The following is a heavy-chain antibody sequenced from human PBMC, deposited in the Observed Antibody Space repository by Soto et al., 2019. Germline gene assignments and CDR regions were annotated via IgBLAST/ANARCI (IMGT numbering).Heavy chain of an antibody. J-gene: IGHJ3*02. CDR3: ARGRTPDAFDI. V-gene: IGHV3-48*02. Sequence: VQLVESGGGLVQPGGSLTLSCVGSGFTFSNSSLNWVRQAPGKGLEWFSYISGRSITKHYTESGRGRFTISRDNDKNSVYLKMNILRDEDTAVSYCARGRTPDAFDIWGQGTRVNVSS. CDR2: ISGRSITK. CDR1: GFTFSNSS.